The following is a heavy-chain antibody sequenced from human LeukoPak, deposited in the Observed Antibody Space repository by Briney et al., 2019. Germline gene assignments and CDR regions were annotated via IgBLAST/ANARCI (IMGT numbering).Heavy chain of an antibody. CDR2: INHSGST. CDR1: GGSFSGYY. V-gene: IGHV4-34*01. CDR3: ARENAYGDYPPSYYYGMDV. Sequence: PSETLSLTCAVYGGSFSGYYWSWIRQPPGKGLEWIGEINHSGSTNYNPSLKSRVTISVDTSKNQFSLKLSSVTAADTAVYYCARENAYGDYPPSYYYGMDVWGQGTTVTVSS. D-gene: IGHD4-17*01. J-gene: IGHJ6*02.